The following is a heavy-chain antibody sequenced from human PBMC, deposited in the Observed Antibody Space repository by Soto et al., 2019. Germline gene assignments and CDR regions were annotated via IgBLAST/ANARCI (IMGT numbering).Heavy chain of an antibody. CDR2: IKQDGSEK. V-gene: IGHV3-7*01. D-gene: IGHD3-10*01. J-gene: IGHJ4*02. CDR3: ARDLYGSGSQRRGY. Sequence: GGPLRLSCAASGFTFSSYWMSWVRQAPGKGLEWVANIKQDGSEKYYVDSVKGRFTISRDNAKSSLYLQMNSLRAEDTAVYYCARDLYGSGSQRRGYWGQGTLVTVSS. CDR1: GFTFSSYW.